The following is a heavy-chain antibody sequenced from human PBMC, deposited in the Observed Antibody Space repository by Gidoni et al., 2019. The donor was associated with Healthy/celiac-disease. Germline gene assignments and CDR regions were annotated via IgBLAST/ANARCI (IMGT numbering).Heavy chain of an antibody. Sequence: QVQLVESGGGVVQPGRSLRLSCAASGFTFSSYAMHWVRQAPGKGLEWVAVISYDGSNKYYADSVKGRFTISRDNSKNTLYLQMNSLRAEDTAVYYCARDGYCGGDCPPEYFQHWGQGTLVTVSS. CDR1: GFTFSSYA. D-gene: IGHD2-21*02. CDR3: ARDGYCGGDCPPEYFQH. CDR2: ISYDGSNK. V-gene: IGHV3-30*01. J-gene: IGHJ1*01.